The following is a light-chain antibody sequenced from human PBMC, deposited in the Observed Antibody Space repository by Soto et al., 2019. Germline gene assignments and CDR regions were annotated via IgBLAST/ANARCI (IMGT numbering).Light chain of an antibody. CDR3: AAWDDSLNGVV. J-gene: IGLJ2*01. CDR1: SSDVGGYNY. CDR2: EVS. V-gene: IGLV2-14*01. Sequence: QSALTQPASVSGSPGQSITISCTGSSSDVGGYNYVSWYQNHPGTAPKLMIYEVSNRPSGVSNRFSGSKSGNTASLTISGLQAEDEADYYCAAWDDSLNGVVFGGGTKLTVL.